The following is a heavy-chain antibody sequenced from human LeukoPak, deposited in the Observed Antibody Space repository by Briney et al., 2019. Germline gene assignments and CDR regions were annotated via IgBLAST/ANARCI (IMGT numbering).Heavy chain of an antibody. D-gene: IGHD3-10*01. Sequence: ASVKVSCKASGYTFTNYDINWVRQATGQGLEWMGWMNPNSGNTGYAQKFQGRVTMTTDTSTSTAYMELRSLRSDDTAVYYCARDRPYYYGSGSGDYWGQGTLVTVSS. V-gene: IGHV1-8*01. CDR3: ARDRPYYYGSGSGDY. CDR1: GYTFTNYD. CDR2: MNPNSGNT. J-gene: IGHJ4*02.